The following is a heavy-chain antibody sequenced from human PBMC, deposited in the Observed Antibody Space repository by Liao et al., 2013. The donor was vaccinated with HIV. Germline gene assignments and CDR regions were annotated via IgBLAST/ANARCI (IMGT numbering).Heavy chain of an antibody. CDR3: ARGLLRYFDSIGQDAFDI. CDR2: IFASGSP. V-gene: IGHV4-61*02. J-gene: IGHJ3*02. CDR1: GGSISSGDYY. D-gene: IGHD2/OR15-2a*01. Sequence: QVQLQESGPGLVKPSQTLSLTCTVSGGSISSGDYYWSWIRQPAGKGLEWIGRIFASGSPNYNPSLKSRVTISVDMSKNQFSLKLSSLTAADTAVYYCARGLLRYFDSIGQDAFDIWGQGTMVTV.